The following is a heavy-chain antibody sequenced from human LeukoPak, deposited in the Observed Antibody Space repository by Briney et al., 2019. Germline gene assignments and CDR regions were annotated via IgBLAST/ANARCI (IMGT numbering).Heavy chain of an antibody. V-gene: IGHV3-53*01. CDR2: IYSGGST. CDR3: AREGPAVAFNY. J-gene: IGHJ4*02. Sequence: GGSLRLSCAASGFTVSSSYMSWVRQAPGKGLEWVSVIYSGGSTYYADSVKGRFTISRDNAKNSLYLQMNSLRAEDTAVYYCAREGPAVAFNYWGQGTLVTVSS. D-gene: IGHD6-19*01. CDR1: GFTVSSSY.